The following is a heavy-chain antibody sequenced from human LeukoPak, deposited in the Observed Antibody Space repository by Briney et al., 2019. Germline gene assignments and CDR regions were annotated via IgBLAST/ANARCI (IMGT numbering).Heavy chain of an antibody. V-gene: IGHV5-51*01. CDR1: GYSFTSYW. CDR2: IYPGDSDT. CDR3: ARRGGSGSIFDDAFDI. J-gene: IGHJ3*02. Sequence: GESLKISCKGSGYSFTSYWIGWVRQMPGKGLEWMGIIYPGDSDTRYSPSFQGQVTISADKSISTAYLQWSSLKASDTAMYYCARRGGSGSIFDDAFDIWGQGTMVTVSS. D-gene: IGHD3-10*01.